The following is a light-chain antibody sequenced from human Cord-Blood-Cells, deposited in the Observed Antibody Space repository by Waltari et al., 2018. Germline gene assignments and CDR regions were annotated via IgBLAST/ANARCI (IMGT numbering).Light chain of an antibody. CDR2: DVS. J-gene: IGLJ1*01. V-gene: IGLV2-14*04. CDR3: SSYTSSSTLV. Sequence: SPGHSITISCTGTSSDVSGYNYVSWYQQHPGKAPKLMIYDVSNRPSGVSNRFSGSKSGNTASLTISGLQAEDEADYYCSSYTSSSTLVFGTGTKVTVL. CDR1: SSDVSGYNY.